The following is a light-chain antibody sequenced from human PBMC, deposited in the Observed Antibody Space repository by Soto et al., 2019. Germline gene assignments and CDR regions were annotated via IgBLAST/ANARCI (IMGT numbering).Light chain of an antibody. CDR2: AVS. Sequence: PASVSGSPGQSITISCTGTSSDVGLYDYVSWYQQHPGKAPQLMIYAVSNRPSGVSNRFSASKSGNTASLFISGLQAEDEADYYCSSYTSDSSYVFGSGTKVTVL. CDR3: SSYTSDSSYV. CDR1: SSDVGLYDY. J-gene: IGLJ1*01. V-gene: IGLV2-14*01.